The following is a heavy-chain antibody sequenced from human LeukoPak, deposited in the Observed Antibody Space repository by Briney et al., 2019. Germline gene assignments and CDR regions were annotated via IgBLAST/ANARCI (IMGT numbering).Heavy chain of an antibody. Sequence: PGGSLRLSCPASGFTFSDYYMSWIRQAPGKGLEWVSYISRSDKTTYYADSVKGRFTISRDNAKNSLYLQMNSLRAEDTALYYCAKDPRGYYYYMDVWGKGTTVTVSS. CDR2: ISRSDKTT. CDR1: GFTFSDYY. V-gene: IGHV3-11*01. J-gene: IGHJ6*03. CDR3: AKDPRGYYYYMDV.